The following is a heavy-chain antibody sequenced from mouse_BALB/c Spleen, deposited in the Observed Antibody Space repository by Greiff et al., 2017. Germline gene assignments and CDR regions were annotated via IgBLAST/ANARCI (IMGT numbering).Heavy chain of an antibody. CDR1: GFTFSSYA. Sequence: EVQVVESGGGLVKPGGSLKLSCAASGFTFSSYAMSWVRQTPEKRLEWVASISSGGSTYYPDSVKGRFTIPRDNARNILYLQMSSLRSEDTAMYYCARGLLRLPYYYAMDYWGQGTSVTVSS. J-gene: IGHJ4*01. CDR2: ISSGGST. CDR3: ARGLLRLPYYYAMDY. V-gene: IGHV5-6-5*01. D-gene: IGHD1-2*01.